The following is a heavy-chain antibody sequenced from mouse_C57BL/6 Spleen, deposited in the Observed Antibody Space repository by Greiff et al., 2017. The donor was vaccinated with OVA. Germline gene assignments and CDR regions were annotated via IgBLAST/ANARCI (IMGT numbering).Heavy chain of an antibody. D-gene: IGHD2-3*01. V-gene: IGHV1-72*01. CDR2: IGPNGGGT. CDR1: GYTFTSYW. CDR3: ASLYDDYLPY. Sequence: QVQLQQPGAELVKPGASVKLSCKASGYTFTSYWMHWVKQRPGRGLEWIGRIGPNGGGTKYNEKFKSQATLTVDKPSSTAYMQLSSLTSEDTAVYYCASLYDDYLPYWGQGTLVTVSA. J-gene: IGHJ3*01.